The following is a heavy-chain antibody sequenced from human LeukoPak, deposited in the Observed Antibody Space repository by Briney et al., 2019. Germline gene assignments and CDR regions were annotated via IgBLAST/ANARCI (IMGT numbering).Heavy chain of an antibody. J-gene: IGHJ4*02. CDR1: GFTFSSYS. Sequence: GGSLRLSCAASGFTFSSYSMNWVRQAPGKGLEWVSSISSSSSYIYYADSVKGRFTISRDNAQNSLYLQMNSLRAEDTAVYYCARNARTSSTSPRTGFDYWGQGTLVTVSS. CDR3: ARNARTSSTSPRTGFDY. CDR2: ISSSSSYI. D-gene: IGHD2-2*01. V-gene: IGHV3-21*01.